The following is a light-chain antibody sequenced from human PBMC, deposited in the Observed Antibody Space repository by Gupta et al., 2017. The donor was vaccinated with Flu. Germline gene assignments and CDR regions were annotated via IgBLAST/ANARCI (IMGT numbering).Light chain of an antibody. Sequence: QSALTQPASVSASPGQSITISCTGTSSDVGDYNRVSWYQQPPGKAPKPIVYEGSYRPSGVSNRPSGFYDANTGSPNTYRHQAADEADYYGSEYNSSPDPIIAWVFGGGTKLTVL. CDR3: SEYNSSPDPIIAWV. J-gene: IGLJ3*02. V-gene: IGLV2-14*01. CDR2: EGS. CDR1: SSDVGDYNR.